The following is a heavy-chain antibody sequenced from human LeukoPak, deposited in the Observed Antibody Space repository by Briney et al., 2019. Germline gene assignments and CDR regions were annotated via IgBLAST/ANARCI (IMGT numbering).Heavy chain of an antibody. D-gene: IGHD4-23*01. J-gene: IGHJ4*02. Sequence: RGSLRLSCAASGFTVSSNYMSWVRQAPGKGLEWVSVIYSGGSTYYADSVKGRFTISRDNSKNTLYLQMNSLRAEDTAVYYCARTHYGGVLDYWGQGTLVTVSS. CDR2: IYSGGST. V-gene: IGHV3-66*01. CDR3: ARTHYGGVLDY. CDR1: GFTVSSNY.